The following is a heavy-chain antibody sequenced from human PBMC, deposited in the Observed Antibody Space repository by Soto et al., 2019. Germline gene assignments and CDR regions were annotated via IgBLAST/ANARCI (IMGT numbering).Heavy chain of an antibody. CDR2: ISGSDDST. V-gene: IGHV3-23*01. CDR1: GFTFSSYA. CDR3: AKSSSSFTFDY. D-gene: IGHD6-13*01. J-gene: IGHJ4*02. Sequence: EVQLLESGGGLVQPGESLRLSCAASGFTFSSYAMSWVRQAPGKGLEWVSVISGSDDSTYYADSVKGRFTISRDNSKNTLYLQMNSLRAEDTAVYYCAKSSSSFTFDYWGQGTLVTVSS.